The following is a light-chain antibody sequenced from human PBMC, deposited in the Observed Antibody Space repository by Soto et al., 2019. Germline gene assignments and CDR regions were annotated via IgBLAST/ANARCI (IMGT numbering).Light chain of an antibody. V-gene: IGLV4-69*01. CDR1: SGHSSYA. CDR2: LNSDGSH. Sequence: QLVLTQSPSASASLGASVKLTCTLSSGHSSYAIACHQQQPEKGPRYLMKLNSDGSHSKGDGIPDRFSGSSSGAERYLTIPSLQFEYEADYCCQTWVSGIQVFGGGTKLTVL. J-gene: IGLJ2*01. CDR3: QTWVSGIQV.